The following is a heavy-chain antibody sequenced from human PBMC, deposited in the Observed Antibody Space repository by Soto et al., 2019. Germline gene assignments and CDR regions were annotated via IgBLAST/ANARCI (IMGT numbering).Heavy chain of an antibody. Sequence: GGSLRLSCAAAGFTGGSHYMSWVRQAPGRGLEWVSVIYGGGSTYYVDSVKGRFTISRDNSKNTLYLQMNSLRADDTAVYYCARDLAYYGLDVWGQGTTVTVSS. CDR2: IYGGGST. CDR3: ARDLAYYGLDV. V-gene: IGHV3-53*01. J-gene: IGHJ6*02. CDR1: GFTGGSHY.